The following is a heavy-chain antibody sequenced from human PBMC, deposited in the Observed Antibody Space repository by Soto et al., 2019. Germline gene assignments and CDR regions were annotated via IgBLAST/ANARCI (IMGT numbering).Heavy chain of an antibody. D-gene: IGHD4-4*01. CDR3: ESGSPVISYGDY. Sequence: EVQLVESGGDLVQPGGSLRLSCAASGFIFSNYWMHWVRQGPGKGLVWVSRMNSDGTITSYADYVKGRFTIYRDNARNTVNLQMNSLRGEDAAVYYCESGSPVISYGDYWGKGTLVTVSS. V-gene: IGHV3-74*01. J-gene: IGHJ4*02. CDR2: MNSDGTIT. CDR1: GFIFSNYW.